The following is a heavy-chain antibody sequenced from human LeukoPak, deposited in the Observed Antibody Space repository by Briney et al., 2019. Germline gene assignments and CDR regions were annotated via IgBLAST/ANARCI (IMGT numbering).Heavy chain of an antibody. Sequence: ASVKVSCKASGYTFTGYYMHWVRQAPGQGLEWMGWINPNSGGTNYAQKFQGRVTMTRDTSISTAYMELSRLRSDDTAVYYCARDWSYSSSCFDYWGQGTLVTVSS. CDR3: ARDWSYSSSCFDY. CDR1: GYTFTGYY. J-gene: IGHJ4*02. D-gene: IGHD6-13*01. CDR2: INPNSGGT. V-gene: IGHV1-2*02.